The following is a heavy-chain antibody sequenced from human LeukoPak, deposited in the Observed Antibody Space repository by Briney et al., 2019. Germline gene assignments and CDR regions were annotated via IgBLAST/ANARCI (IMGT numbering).Heavy chain of an antibody. J-gene: IGHJ6*02. CDR2: IIPILGTA. CDR1: GGTFSSYA. D-gene: IGHD4-23*01. Sequence: SVKVSCKASGGTFSSYAISWVRQAPGQGLEWMGGIIPILGTANYAQKFQGRVTITADESTSTAYMELSSLRSEDTAAYYCASNSGGKTQWYYYGMDVWGQGTTVTVSS. CDR3: ASNSGGKTQWYYYGMDV. V-gene: IGHV1-69*13.